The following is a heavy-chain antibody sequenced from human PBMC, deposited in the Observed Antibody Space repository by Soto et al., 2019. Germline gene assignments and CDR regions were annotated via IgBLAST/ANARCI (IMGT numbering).Heavy chain of an antibody. CDR2: IYWNDDK. V-gene: IGHV2-5*01. D-gene: IGHD3-3*01. J-gene: IGHJ5*02. CDR3: AHSPLNMNYDVWSGDYRATCWFEP. Sequence: SGPTLVNPTQTLTLTCTFSGFSLSTSGVGVGWIRQPPGKALEWLALIYWNDDKRYSPSLKSRLTITKDTSKNQVVLTMTNMDPVDTATYYCAHSPLNMNYDVWSGDYRATCWFEPWGQ. CDR1: GFSLSTSGVG.